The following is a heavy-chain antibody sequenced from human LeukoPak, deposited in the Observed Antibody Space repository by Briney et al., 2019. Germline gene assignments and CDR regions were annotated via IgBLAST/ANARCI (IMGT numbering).Heavy chain of an antibody. V-gene: IGHV4-59*01. CDR2: IYDSEST. D-gene: IGHD2-15*01. CDR1: GGSISSYY. Sequence: PSETLSLTCTVSGGSISSYYWSWIRQPPGKGLEWIGYIYDSESTNYNPSLKSRVTILIDTSKNQFSLKLCSVTAADTAVYYCASTRLIVVVVAASMGTFDYWGQGTLVTVSS. CDR3: ASTRLIVVVVAASMGTFDY. J-gene: IGHJ4*02.